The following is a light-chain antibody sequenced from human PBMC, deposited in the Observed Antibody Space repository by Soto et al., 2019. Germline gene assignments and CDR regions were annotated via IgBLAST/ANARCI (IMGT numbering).Light chain of an antibody. J-gene: IGLJ2*01. CDR2: LNSDGSH. CDR3: QNWGSGIVV. Sequence: QLVLTQSPSASASLGASVKLTRTLSSGHSNYAIAWHQQQSEKGPRYLMKLNSDGSHSKGDGIPDRFSGSSSGAERYLTISSLQSEDEADYYCQNWGSGIVVVGGGTKLTVL. V-gene: IGLV4-69*01. CDR1: SGHSNYA.